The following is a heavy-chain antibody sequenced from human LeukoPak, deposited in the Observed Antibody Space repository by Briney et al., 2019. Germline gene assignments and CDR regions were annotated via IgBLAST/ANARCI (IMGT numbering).Heavy chain of an antibody. Sequence: SETLSLTCTVSGGSISSSSYYWGWIRQPPGKGLEWIGSIYYSGSTYYNPSLKSRVTISVDTSKNQFSLKLSSVTAADTAVYYCARPALYSSGWYYWGQGTLVTVSS. J-gene: IGHJ4*02. CDR1: GGSISSSSYY. V-gene: IGHV4-39*01. CDR2: IYYSGST. D-gene: IGHD6-19*01. CDR3: ARPALYSSGWYY.